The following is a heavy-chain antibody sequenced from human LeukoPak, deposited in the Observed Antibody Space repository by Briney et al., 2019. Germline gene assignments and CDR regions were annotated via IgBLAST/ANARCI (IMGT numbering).Heavy chain of an antibody. J-gene: IGHJ5*02. CDR1: GFTFSSYA. CDR2: ISGSGGST. Sequence: GGSLRLSCAASGFTFSSYAMSWVRQAPGKGLEWVSAISGSGGSTYYADSVKGRFTISRDNSKNTLYLQMNSLRAEDTAVYYCAKDLLYSNYRGWFDPWGQGTLVTVSS. D-gene: IGHD4-11*01. CDR3: AKDLLYSNYRGWFDP. V-gene: IGHV3-23*01.